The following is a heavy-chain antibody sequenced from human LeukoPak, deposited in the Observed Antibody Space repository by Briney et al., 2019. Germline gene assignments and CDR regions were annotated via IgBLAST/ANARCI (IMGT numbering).Heavy chain of an antibody. Sequence: GGSLRPSCAASGFTFSSYWMSWVRQAPGKGLEWVANIKQDGSEKYYVDSVKGRFTISRDNAKNSLYLQMNSLRAEDTAVYYCARVFGYNSPRYFDYWGQGTLVTVSS. J-gene: IGHJ4*02. CDR1: GFTFSSYW. CDR2: IKQDGSEK. CDR3: ARVFGYNSPRYFDY. V-gene: IGHV3-7*01. D-gene: IGHD5-12*01.